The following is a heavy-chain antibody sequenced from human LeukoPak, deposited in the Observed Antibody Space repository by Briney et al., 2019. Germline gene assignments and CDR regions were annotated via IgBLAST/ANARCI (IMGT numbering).Heavy chain of an antibody. J-gene: IGHJ3*02. CDR3: AKSPTVDAAFDI. CDR2: IGYNGDST. CDR1: GFTFSSYA. Sequence: PGGSLRLSCAASGFTFSSYAMNWVRQAPGKGLEWVSGIGYNGDSTFYADSVKGRFTVSRDSSKNTLFLHMNSLRAEDTALYYCAKSPTVDAAFDIWGQGTMVTVSS. V-gene: IGHV3-23*01. D-gene: IGHD4-23*01.